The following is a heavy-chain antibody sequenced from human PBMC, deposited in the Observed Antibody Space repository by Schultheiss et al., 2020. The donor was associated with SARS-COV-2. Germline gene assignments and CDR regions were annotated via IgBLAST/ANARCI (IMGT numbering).Heavy chain of an antibody. CDR1: GGTFSSYA. J-gene: IGHJ4*02. Sequence: ASVKVSCKASGGTFSSYAISWVRQAPGQGLEWLGGISAYNGNTNYAQKLQGRVTMTTDTSTSTAYMELSSLRSEDTAVYYCARDRGDSSGYYYVSDYWGQGTLVTVSS. D-gene: IGHD3-22*01. V-gene: IGHV1-18*01. CDR2: ISAYNGNT. CDR3: ARDRGDSSGYYYVSDY.